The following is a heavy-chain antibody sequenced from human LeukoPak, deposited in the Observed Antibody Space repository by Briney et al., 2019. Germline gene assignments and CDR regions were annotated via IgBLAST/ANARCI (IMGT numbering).Heavy chain of an antibody. D-gene: IGHD6-19*01. J-gene: IGHJ4*02. CDR2: ISWNSGSI. V-gene: IGHV3-9*01. Sequence: GGSLRLSCAASGFTFDDYAMHWVRQAPGKGLEWVSGISWNSGSIGYADSVKGRFTISRDNAKNSLYLQMNSLRAEDTAVYYCAREMGGWYWYFDYWGQGTLVTVSS. CDR1: GFTFDDYA. CDR3: AREMGGWYWYFDY.